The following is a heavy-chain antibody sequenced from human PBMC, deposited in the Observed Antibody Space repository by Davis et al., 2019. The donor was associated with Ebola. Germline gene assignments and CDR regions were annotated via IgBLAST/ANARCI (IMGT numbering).Heavy chain of an antibody. V-gene: IGHV4-59*11. D-gene: IGHD2-15*01. CDR3: ARDRCSGGSCYWGFDP. CDR2: IYYSGST. J-gene: IGHJ5*02. CDR1: GGSISSHY. Sequence: PSETLSLTCTVSGGSISSHYWSWIRQPPGKGLEWIGYIYYSGSTNYNPSLKSRVTISVDTSKNQFSLKLSSVTAADTAVYYCARDRCSGGSCYWGFDPWGQGTLVTVSS.